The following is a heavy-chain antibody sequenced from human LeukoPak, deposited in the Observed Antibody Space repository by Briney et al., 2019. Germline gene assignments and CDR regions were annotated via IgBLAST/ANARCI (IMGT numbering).Heavy chain of an antibody. Sequence: SVKVSCKACGGTFSSYAISWVRQAPGQGLEWMGGIIPIFGTANYAQKFQGRVTITTDESTSTAYMELSSLRSEDTAVYYCARERGGAYCSSTSCYAPYYYMDVWGKGTTVTVSS. CDR1: GGTFSSYA. CDR3: ARERGGAYCSSTSCYAPYYYMDV. CDR2: IIPIFGTA. J-gene: IGHJ6*03. V-gene: IGHV1-69*05. D-gene: IGHD2-2*01.